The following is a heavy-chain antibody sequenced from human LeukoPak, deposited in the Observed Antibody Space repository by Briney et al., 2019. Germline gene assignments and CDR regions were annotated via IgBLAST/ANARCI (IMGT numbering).Heavy chain of an antibody. Sequence: SQTLSLTCTVSGGSISSGSYYWSWIRQPPGNGLEWIGYIYYSGSTNYKPSLRSRVTISVDTSKNQFSLKLSSVTAADTVVYYCARGGYDSLTGYRHSFDYWGQGTLVTVSS. CDR3: ARGGYDSLTGYRHSFDY. CDR2: IYYSGST. V-gene: IGHV4-61*01. J-gene: IGHJ4*02. D-gene: IGHD3-9*01. CDR1: GGSISSGSYY.